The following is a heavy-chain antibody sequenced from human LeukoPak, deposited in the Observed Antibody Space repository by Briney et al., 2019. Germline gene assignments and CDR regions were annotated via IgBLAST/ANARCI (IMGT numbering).Heavy chain of an antibody. V-gene: IGHV3-30*02. J-gene: IGHJ4*02. CDR2: IRYDGSNK. D-gene: IGHD6-13*01. Sequence: PGGSLRLSCAASGFTFSSYGMHWVRQAPGKGLEWVAFIRYDGSNKYYADSVKGRFTISRDNSKNTLYLQMNSLRAEDTAVYYCAKASSWYEDYFDYWGQGTLVTVSS. CDR3: AKASSWYEDYFDY. CDR1: GFTFSSYG.